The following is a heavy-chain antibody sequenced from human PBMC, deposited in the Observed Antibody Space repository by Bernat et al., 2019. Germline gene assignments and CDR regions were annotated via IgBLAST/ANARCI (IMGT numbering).Heavy chain of an antibody. CDR1: GGSISSYY. J-gene: IGHJ3*02. Sequence: QVQLQQWGAGLSKPSETLSLTCTVSGGSISSYYWSWIRQPPGKGLEWIGYIYYSGSTNYNPSLKSRVTISVDTSKNQFSLKLSSVTAADTAVYYCARHHSPTYYDFWSGYYHAFDIWGQGTMVTVSS. D-gene: IGHD3-3*01. CDR2: IYYSGST. V-gene: IGHV4-59*08. CDR3: ARHHSPTYYDFWSGYYHAFDI.